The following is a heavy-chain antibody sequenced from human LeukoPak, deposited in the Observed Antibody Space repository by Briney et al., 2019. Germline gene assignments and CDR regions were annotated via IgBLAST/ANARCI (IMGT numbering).Heavy chain of an antibody. CDR1: GFTFSNYA. V-gene: IGHV3-23*01. D-gene: IGHD3-22*01. Sequence: PGGCLRLSCAASGFTFSNYAMNWVRQAPGKGLEWVSAISGSGNSTYYADSVKGRFTISRDNSKNTLYLQMNSLRAEDTAVYYCAKVVEYYYDSSGYYFFDYWGQGTLVTVSS. CDR3: AKVVEYYYDSSGYYFFDY. J-gene: IGHJ4*02. CDR2: ISGSGNST.